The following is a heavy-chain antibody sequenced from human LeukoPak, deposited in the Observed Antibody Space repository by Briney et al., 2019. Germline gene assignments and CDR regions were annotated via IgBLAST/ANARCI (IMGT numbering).Heavy chain of an antibody. CDR2: ISAYNGNT. J-gene: IGHJ5*02. D-gene: IGHD3-9*01. V-gene: IGHV1-18*01. CDR3: ARERDDILTGPTYNWFDP. CDR1: GYTFTSYG. Sequence: ASVKVSCKASGYTFTSYGISWVRQAPGQGLEWMGWISAYNGNTNYARKLQGRVTMTTDTSTSTAYMELSSLRSEDTAVYYCARERDDILTGPTYNWFDPWGQGTLVTVSS.